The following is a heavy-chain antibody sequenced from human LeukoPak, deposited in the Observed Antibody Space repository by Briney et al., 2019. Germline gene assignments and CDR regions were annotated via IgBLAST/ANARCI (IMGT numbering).Heavy chain of an antibody. CDR3: ARHDYYGPFDY. CDR1: GGSISSYY. Sequence: SETLSLTCTVSGGSISSYYWSWIRQPPGKGLEWIGYIYYSGSTNYNPSLKSRVTISVDTSKNQFSLKLSSVTAADTAVYYCARHDYYGPFDYWGQGTLVTVSS. D-gene: IGHD3-10*01. J-gene: IGHJ4*02. CDR2: IYYSGST. V-gene: IGHV4-59*08.